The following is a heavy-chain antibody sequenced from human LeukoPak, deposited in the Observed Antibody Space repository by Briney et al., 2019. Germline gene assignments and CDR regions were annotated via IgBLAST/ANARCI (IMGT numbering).Heavy chain of an antibody. CDR2: ISAYNGNT. CDR3: AGSLRGYYDSSGYFDI. J-gene: IGHJ3*02. D-gene: IGHD3-22*01. CDR1: GYTFTSYG. V-gene: IGHV1-18*01. Sequence: ASVKVSCRASGYTFTSYGISWVRQAPGQGLEWMGWISAYNGNTNYAQKLQGRVTMTTDTSTSTAYMELRSLRSDDTAVYYCAGSLRGYYDSSGYFDIWGQGTMVTVSS.